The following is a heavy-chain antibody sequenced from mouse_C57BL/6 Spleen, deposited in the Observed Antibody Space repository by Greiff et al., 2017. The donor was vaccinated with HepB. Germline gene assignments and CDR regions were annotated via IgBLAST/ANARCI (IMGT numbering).Heavy chain of an antibody. Sequence: EVQRVESGGGLVQPGGSMKLSCVASGFTFSNYWMNWVRQSPEKGLEWVAQIRLKSDNYATHYAESVKGRFTISRDDSKSSVYLQMNNLRAEDTGIYYCTGGDGYYGFAYWGQGTLVTVSA. D-gene: IGHD2-3*01. V-gene: IGHV6-3*01. CDR2: IRLKSDNYAT. CDR3: TGGDGYYGFAY. CDR1: GFTFSNYW. J-gene: IGHJ3*01.